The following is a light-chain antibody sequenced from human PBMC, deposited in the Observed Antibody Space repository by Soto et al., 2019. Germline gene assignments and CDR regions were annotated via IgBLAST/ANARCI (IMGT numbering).Light chain of an antibody. Sequence: EIVMTQSPATLSVSPAERVTLSCRARQSVSSNLAWYQQIPGQAPRLLIYGASTRATGIPARFSGSGSGTEFTLTISSLQSEDFAVYYCQQYNIWPLTFGGGTKVEIK. CDR1: QSVSSN. J-gene: IGKJ4*01. CDR2: GAS. CDR3: QQYNIWPLT. V-gene: IGKV3-15*01.